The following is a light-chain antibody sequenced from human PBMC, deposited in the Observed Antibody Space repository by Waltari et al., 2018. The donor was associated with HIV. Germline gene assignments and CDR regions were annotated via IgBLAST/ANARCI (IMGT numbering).Light chain of an antibody. J-gene: IGLJ3*02. CDR2: DVT. V-gene: IGLV2-11*01. CDR3: CSFAGSYTLV. Sequence: QSALTQPRSVSGSPGQSVTISCTGTSRDIGDSNSVSWYQQHPGKAPKLMIYDVTKRPSGVPDRFSGSKSGNTASLTISGLQAEDEAAYYCCSFAGSYTLVFGGGTKLTVL. CDR1: SRDIGDSNS.